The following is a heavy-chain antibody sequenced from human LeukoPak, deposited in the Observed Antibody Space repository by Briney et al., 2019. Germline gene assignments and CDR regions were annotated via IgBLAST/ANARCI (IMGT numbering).Heavy chain of an antibody. D-gene: IGHD4-23*01. Sequence: GGSLRLSCAASGFTFSSYSMNWVRQAPGKGLEWVSSISSSSSYIYYADSVKGRFTISRDNAKNLLYLQMNSLRAEDTAVYYCARDLHGGNSFTSDWYFDLWGRGTLVTVSS. CDR3: ARDLHGGNSFTSDWYFDL. CDR2: ISSSSSYI. J-gene: IGHJ2*01. CDR1: GFTFSSYS. V-gene: IGHV3-21*01.